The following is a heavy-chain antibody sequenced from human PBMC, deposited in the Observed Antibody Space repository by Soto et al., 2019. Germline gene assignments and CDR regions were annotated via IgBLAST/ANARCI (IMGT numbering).Heavy chain of an antibody. CDR1: GGSISSSNYY. CDR3: VRLPGYCSGTSGYGCYVMDV. V-gene: IGHV4-39*01. Sequence: KTSETLSLTCTVSGGSISSSNYYWGWIRQSPGKGLEWIGSINYSGNTYYNPSLTGRVTISVDTSQSQFSMKLTSMTAADTAVYFCVRLPGYCSGTSGYGCYVMDVCGQGTTVTVSS. D-gene: IGHD2-2*01. J-gene: IGHJ6*02. CDR2: INYSGNT.